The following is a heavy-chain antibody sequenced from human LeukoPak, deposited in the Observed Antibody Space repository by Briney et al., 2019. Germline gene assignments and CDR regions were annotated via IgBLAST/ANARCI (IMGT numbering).Heavy chain of an antibody. J-gene: IGHJ5*02. Sequence: GGSLRLSCAASGFTVSSNYMSWVRQAPGKGLEWVSVIYSGGSTYYADSVKGRFTISRDISKNTLYLQMNSLRAEDTAVYYCARGSDYGDPHTWGQGTLVTVSS. CDR3: ARGSDYGDPHT. D-gene: IGHD4-17*01. V-gene: IGHV3-53*01. CDR1: GFTVSSNY. CDR2: IYSGGST.